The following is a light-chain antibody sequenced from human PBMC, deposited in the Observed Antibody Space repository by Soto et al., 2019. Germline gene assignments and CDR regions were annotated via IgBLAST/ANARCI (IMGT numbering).Light chain of an antibody. Sequence: EIVLTQSPDTLSLSPGESATLSCGASQTFSNTYLAWYQQKPGQAPRLLIYGASSRAPGIPDRVSGSGSGTDFTLTISRVEPEDFAVYYCQQYGSSPPFTFGQGTKLEIK. CDR1: QTFSNTY. V-gene: IGKV3-20*01. J-gene: IGKJ2*01. CDR3: QQYGSSPPFT. CDR2: GAS.